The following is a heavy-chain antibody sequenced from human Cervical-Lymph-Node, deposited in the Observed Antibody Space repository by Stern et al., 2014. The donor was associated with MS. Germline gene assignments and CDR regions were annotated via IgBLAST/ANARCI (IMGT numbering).Heavy chain of an antibody. CDR1: GGTFSNYA. V-gene: IGHV1-69*01. D-gene: IGHD3-22*01. CDR2: IIPIFGTP. Sequence: VQLLESGAEVKKPGSSVKVSCKASGGTFSNYAISWVRQSPGQGLKWMGGIIPIFGTPNYAQKFQGRVTITADESTSTAYMELNSLTSEDTAVYYCARGPDHNSGYYYAYWGQGTLVTVSS. J-gene: IGHJ4*02. CDR3: ARGPDHNSGYYYAY.